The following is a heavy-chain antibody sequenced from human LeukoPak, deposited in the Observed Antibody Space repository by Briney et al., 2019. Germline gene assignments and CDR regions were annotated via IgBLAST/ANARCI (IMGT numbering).Heavy chain of an antibody. Sequence: PGASVKVSCKVSGYTLTELSMHWVRQAPGQGLEWMGIINPSGGSTSYAQKFQGRVTMTRDMSTSTVYMELSSLRSEDTAVYYCARGPRGAAADYWGQGTLVTVSS. CDR2: INPSGGST. V-gene: IGHV1-46*01. CDR3: ARGPRGAAADY. J-gene: IGHJ4*02. CDR1: GYTLTELS. D-gene: IGHD6-13*01.